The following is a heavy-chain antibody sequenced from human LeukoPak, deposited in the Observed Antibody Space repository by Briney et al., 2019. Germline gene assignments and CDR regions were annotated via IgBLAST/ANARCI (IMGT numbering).Heavy chain of an antibody. CDR3: ARDDLGIQLPDY. CDR2: ISSSSSYI. CDR1: GFTFSSYS. V-gene: IGHV3-21*01. D-gene: IGHD5-18*01. J-gene: IGHJ4*02. Sequence: GGSLRLSCAASGFTFSSYSMNWVRQAPGKGLEWVSSISSSSSYIYYADSVKGRFTISRGNAKNSLYLQMNSLRAEDTAVYYCARDDLGIQLPDYWGQGTLVTVSS.